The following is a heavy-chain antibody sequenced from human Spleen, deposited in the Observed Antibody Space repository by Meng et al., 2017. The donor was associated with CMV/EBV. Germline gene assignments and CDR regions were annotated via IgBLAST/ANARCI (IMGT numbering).Heavy chain of an antibody. CDR3: ARVDDYVDRYYFDY. CDR2: ISYDGSSK. CDR1: GLTFSSYA. J-gene: IGHJ4*02. D-gene: IGHD4-17*01. Sequence: ASGLTFSSYAMHWVRQAPGKGLEWVAVISYDGSSKYWADSVKGRITISRDNSKNTLYLQISSLRAEDTAVYFCARVDDYVDRYYFDYWGQGNLVTVSS. V-gene: IGHV3-30*04.